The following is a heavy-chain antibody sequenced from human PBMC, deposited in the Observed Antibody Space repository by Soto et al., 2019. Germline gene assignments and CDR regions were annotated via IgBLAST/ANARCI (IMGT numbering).Heavy chain of an antibody. CDR2: IYYSGST. Sequence: SETLSLTCTVSGGSISSYYWSWIRQPPGMGLEWIGYIYYSGSTNYNPSLKSRVTISVDTSKNQFSLKLSSVTAADTAVYYCARQAADYNFDYWGQGTLVTVSS. CDR1: GGSISSYY. V-gene: IGHV4-59*01. CDR3: ARQAADYNFDY. J-gene: IGHJ4*02. D-gene: IGHD6-25*01.